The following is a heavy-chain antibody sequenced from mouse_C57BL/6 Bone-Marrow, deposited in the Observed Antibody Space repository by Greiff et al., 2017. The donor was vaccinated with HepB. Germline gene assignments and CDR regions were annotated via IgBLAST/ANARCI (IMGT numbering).Heavy chain of an antibody. CDR2: INPSSGYT. J-gene: IGHJ2*01. D-gene: IGHD1-1*01. Sequence: QVQLQQSGAELARPGASVKMSCKASGYTFTSYTMHWVKQRPGQGLEWIGYINPSSGYTKYNQKFKDKATLTADKSSSTAYMQLSSLTSEDSAVYYCARSGDYGSSGEDYYGYWGQGTTLTVAS. CDR1: GYTFTSYT. CDR3: ARSGDYGSSGEDYYGY. V-gene: IGHV1-4*01.